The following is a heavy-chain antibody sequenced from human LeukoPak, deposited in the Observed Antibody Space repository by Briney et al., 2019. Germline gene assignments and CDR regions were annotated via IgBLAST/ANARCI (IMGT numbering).Heavy chain of an antibody. CDR2: INWNGGST. J-gene: IGHJ3*02. CDR3: ATGNPYGSGSYYQLGAFDI. V-gene: IGHV3-20*04. Sequence: SGGSLRLSCAAAGFTFDDYGMSWVRQAPGKGLEWVSGINWNGGSTGYADSVKDRFTISRDNAKNSLYLQMNSLRAEDTALYYCATGNPYGSGSYYQLGAFDIWGQGTMVTVSS. CDR1: GFTFDDYG. D-gene: IGHD3-10*01.